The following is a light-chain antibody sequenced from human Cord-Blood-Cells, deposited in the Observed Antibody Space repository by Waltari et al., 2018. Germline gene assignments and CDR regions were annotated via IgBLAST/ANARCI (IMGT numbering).Light chain of an antibody. CDR1: QSVLYSSNNKNY. CDR3: QQYYSTPIT. Sequence: INCKYSQSVLYSSNNKNYLAWYQQKPGQPPKLLIYWASTRESGVPDRFSGSGSGTDFTLTISSLQAEDVAVYYCQQYYSTPITFGQGTRLEIK. CDR2: WAS. J-gene: IGKJ5*01. V-gene: IGKV4-1*01.